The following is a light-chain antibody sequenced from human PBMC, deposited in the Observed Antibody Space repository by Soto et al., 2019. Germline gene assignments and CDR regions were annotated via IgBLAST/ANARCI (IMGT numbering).Light chain of an antibody. CDR2: GAS. J-gene: IGKJ5*01. CDR3: QQYDKWPSIT. Sequence: ETVITQSPAILSVSPGERATLSCRASQRVSNNVAWYQQKPGQAPRLLIYGASTRATGIPARFSGSGSGTEFTLRISSLQSEDFAVYYCQQYDKWPSITFGQGTRLEIK. CDR1: QRVSNN. V-gene: IGKV3-15*01.